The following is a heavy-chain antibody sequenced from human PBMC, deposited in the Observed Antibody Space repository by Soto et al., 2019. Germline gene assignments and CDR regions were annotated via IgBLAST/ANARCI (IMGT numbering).Heavy chain of an antibody. CDR2: INHSGST. Sequence: QVQLQQWGAGLLKPSETLSLTCAVYGGSFSGYYWSWIRQPPGKGLEWIGEINHSGSTNYNPSLKSRVTISVDTSKNQFSLKLSSVTAADTAVYYCAREKPYSSSWYQDYWGQGTLVTVSS. J-gene: IGHJ4*02. D-gene: IGHD6-13*01. V-gene: IGHV4-34*01. CDR3: AREKPYSSSWYQDY. CDR1: GGSFSGYY.